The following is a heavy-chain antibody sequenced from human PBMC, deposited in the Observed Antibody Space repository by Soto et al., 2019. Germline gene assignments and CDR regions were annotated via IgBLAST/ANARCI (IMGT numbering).Heavy chain of an antibody. J-gene: IGHJ4*02. V-gene: IGHV3-30-3*01. Sequence: QVQLVESGGGVVQPGRSLRLSCAASGFTFSSYAMHWVRQAPGKGLEWVAVISYDGSNKYYADSVKGRFTISRDNSKNTLYLQMNSLRAEDTAVYYCARDRTGPGDYADYYFDYWGQGTLVTVSS. CDR3: ARDRTGPGDYADYYFDY. CDR1: GFTFSSYA. D-gene: IGHD4-17*01. CDR2: ISYDGSNK.